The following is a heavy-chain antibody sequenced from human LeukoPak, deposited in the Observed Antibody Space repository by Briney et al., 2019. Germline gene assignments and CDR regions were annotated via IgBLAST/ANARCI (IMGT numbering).Heavy chain of an antibody. CDR3: ALWRGSYYYMDV. CDR1: GLTFSIYS. V-gene: IGHV3-48*01. CDR2: ISNSGSNI. Sequence: PGGSLRLSCAASGLTFSIYSMNWVRQAPGKGLEWVSYISNSGSNIYYADSVKGRFTISRDNAKNSLYLKMNNLRAEDTAVYYCALWRGSYYYMDVWGKGTTVTVSS. J-gene: IGHJ6*03. D-gene: IGHD3-3*01.